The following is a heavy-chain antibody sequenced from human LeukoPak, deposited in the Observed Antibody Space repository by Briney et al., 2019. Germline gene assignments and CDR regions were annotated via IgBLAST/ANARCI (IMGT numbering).Heavy chain of an antibody. D-gene: IGHD2-2*01. Sequence: GGSLRLSCAASGFTFSSYGMHWVRQAPGKGLEWVAFIRYDGNNKYYADSVKGRFTISRDNSKNTLYLQMNSLRAEDTAVYYCAKDQDIVVVPAAPKSGYFDYWGQGTLVTVSS. J-gene: IGHJ4*02. CDR3: AKDQDIVVVPAAPKSGYFDY. CDR1: GFTFSSYG. CDR2: IRYDGNNK. V-gene: IGHV3-30*02.